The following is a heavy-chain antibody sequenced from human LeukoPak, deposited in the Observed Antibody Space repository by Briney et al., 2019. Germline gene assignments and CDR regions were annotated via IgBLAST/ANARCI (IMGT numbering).Heavy chain of an antibody. V-gene: IGHV3-23*01. CDR2: ITGSGGAT. CDR1: GFTFRSYG. D-gene: IGHD2-15*01. J-gene: IGHJ5*02. Sequence: PGGTLRLSCAASGFTFRSYGMSWVRQAPGKALEWVSSITGSGGATYYADSVKGRFTISRDNSKNTLYLQMNSLRAEDTAVYYCAKDFRSGGLNWFDPWGQGTLVTVSS. CDR3: AKDFRSGGLNWFDP.